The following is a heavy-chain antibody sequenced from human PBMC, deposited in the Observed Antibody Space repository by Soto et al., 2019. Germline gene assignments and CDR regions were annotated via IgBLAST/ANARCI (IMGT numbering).Heavy chain of an antibody. CDR1: GYTFTSYG. CDR3: AVYQLHSSYYYYGMDV. CDR2: ISAYNGNT. Sequence: QVQLVQSGAEVKKPGASVKVSCKAFGYTFTSYGISWVRQAPGQGLEWMGWISAYNGNTNHAQKLQGRVTMTTDTSTSTAYMELRSLRSDDTAVYYCAVYQLHSSYYYYGMDVWGQGTTVTVSS. V-gene: IGHV1-18*01. J-gene: IGHJ6*02. D-gene: IGHD2-2*01.